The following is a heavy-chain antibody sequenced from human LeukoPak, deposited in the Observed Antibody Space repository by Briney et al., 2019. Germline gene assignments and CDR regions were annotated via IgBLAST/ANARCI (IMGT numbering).Heavy chain of an antibody. Sequence: GGSLRLSCAASGFTFSSYWMSWVRQAPGKGLEWVSSISSSSSYIYYADSVKGRFTISRDNAKNSLYLQMNSLRAEDTAVYYCARDVDSSGWVDYWGQGTLVTVSS. CDR3: ARDVDSSGWVDY. J-gene: IGHJ4*02. V-gene: IGHV3-21*01. D-gene: IGHD6-19*01. CDR2: ISSSSSYI. CDR1: GFTFSSYW.